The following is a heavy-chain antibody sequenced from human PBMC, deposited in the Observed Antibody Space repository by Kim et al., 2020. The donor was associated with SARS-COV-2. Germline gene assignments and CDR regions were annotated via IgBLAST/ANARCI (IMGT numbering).Heavy chain of an antibody. J-gene: IGHJ3*02. CDR3: ARLGYYDSSGYYSDAFDI. Sequence: SETLSLTCTVSGGSISSSSYYWGWIRQPPGKGLEWIGSIYYSGSTYYNPSLKSRVTISVDTSKNQFSLKLSSVTAADTAVYYCARLGYYDSSGYYSDAFDIWGQGTMVTVSS. D-gene: IGHD3-22*01. CDR1: GGSISSSSYY. V-gene: IGHV4-39*01. CDR2: IYYSGST.